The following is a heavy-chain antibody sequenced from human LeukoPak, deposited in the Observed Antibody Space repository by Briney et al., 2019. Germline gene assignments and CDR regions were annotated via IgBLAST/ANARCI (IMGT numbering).Heavy chain of an antibody. CDR1: GFTVSSNY. Sequence: PGGSLRLSCAASGFTVSSNYMSWVRQAPGKGLEWVGRIKSKTDGGTTDYAAPVKGRFTISRDDSKNTLYLQMNSLKTEDTAVYYCTTDRWFGELHWFDPWGQGTLVTVSS. D-gene: IGHD3-10*01. V-gene: IGHV3-15*01. J-gene: IGHJ5*02. CDR3: TTDRWFGELHWFDP. CDR2: IKSKTDGGTT.